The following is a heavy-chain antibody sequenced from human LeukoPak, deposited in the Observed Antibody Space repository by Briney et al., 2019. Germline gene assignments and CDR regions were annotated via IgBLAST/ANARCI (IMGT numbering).Heavy chain of an antibody. CDR1: GCSISSSSYY. D-gene: IGHD2-21*02. CDR3: ARVGWGPYYLWFSFDY. Sequence: SETLSLTCTVSGCSISSSSYYWGWIRQPPGKGLEWIGSIYYSGSTNYNPSLKGRVTISVDTSKNQFSLKLSSVTAADTAVYYCARVGWGPYYLWFSFDYWGQGTLVTVSS. V-gene: IGHV4-39*07. CDR2: IYYSGST. J-gene: IGHJ4*02.